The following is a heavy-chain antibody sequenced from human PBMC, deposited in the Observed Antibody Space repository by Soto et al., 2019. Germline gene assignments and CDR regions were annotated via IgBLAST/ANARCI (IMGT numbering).Heavy chain of an antibody. CDR1: GYTFTSYG. Sequence: GASVKVSCKASGYTFTSYGISWVRQAPGQGLEWMGWISAYNGNTNYAQKLQGRVTMTIDTSTSTAYMELRSLRSDDPAVYYCARQHVVVVVAATVGNWFVPWCQGTLVTVSS. CDR3: ARQHVVVVVAATVGNWFVP. CDR2: ISAYNGNT. V-gene: IGHV1-18*04. D-gene: IGHD2-15*01. J-gene: IGHJ5*02.